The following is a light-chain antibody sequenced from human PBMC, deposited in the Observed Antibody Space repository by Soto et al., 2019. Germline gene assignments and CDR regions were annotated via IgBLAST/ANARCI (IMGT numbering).Light chain of an antibody. Sequence: QSALTQPPSASGTPGQSVTISCSGDSSNIVSNYVYWYQQLPGTAPKLLIYRTTERPSGVPDRFSGSKSGTSASLAISGLRSEDEADYYCAAWHMGAWVFGGGTKLTVL. CDR2: RTT. CDR3: AAWHMGAWV. V-gene: IGLV1-47*01. CDR1: SSNIVSNY. J-gene: IGLJ3*02.